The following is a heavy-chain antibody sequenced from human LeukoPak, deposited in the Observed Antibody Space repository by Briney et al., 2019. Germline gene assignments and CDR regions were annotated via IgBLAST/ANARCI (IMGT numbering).Heavy chain of an antibody. Sequence: SETLSLTCTVSGGSISSSSYYWGWIRQPPGKGLEWLGSIYYSGSTYYNPSLKSRVTISVDTSKNQFSLKLSSVTAADTAVYYCARVGLLWFGDYYYYYMDVWGKGTTVTISS. CDR1: GGSISSSSYY. J-gene: IGHJ6*03. D-gene: IGHD3-10*01. V-gene: IGHV4-39*07. CDR3: ARVGLLWFGDYYYYYMDV. CDR2: IYYSGST.